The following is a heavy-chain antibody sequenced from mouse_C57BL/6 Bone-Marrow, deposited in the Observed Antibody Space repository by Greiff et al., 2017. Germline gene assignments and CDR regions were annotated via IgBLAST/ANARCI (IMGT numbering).Heavy chain of an antibody. J-gene: IGHJ4*01. D-gene: IGHD2-1*01. CDR3: ARAYGNYGYAMDY. Sequence: VQVVESGPGLVAPSQSLSITCTVSGFSLTSYGVHWVRQPPGKGLEWLVVIWSDGSTTYNSALKSRLSISKDNSKSQVFLKMNRLQTDDTARYYCARAYGNYGYAMDYWGQGTSVTVSS. V-gene: IGHV2-6*03. CDR1: GFSLTSYG. CDR2: IWSDGST.